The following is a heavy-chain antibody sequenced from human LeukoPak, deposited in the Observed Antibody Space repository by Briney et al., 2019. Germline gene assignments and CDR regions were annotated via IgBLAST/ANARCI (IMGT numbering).Heavy chain of an antibody. J-gene: IGHJ4*02. CDR2: IYHSGST. Sequence: SGTLSLTCAVSGGSISSSNWWSWVRQPPGKGLEWIGEIYHSGSTNYNPSLKSRVTLSVDKSKNQFSLKLSSVTAADTAVYYCARGGSYRYFDYWGQGTLVTVSS. V-gene: IGHV4-4*02. D-gene: IGHD1-26*01. CDR1: GGSISSSNW. CDR3: ARGGSYRYFDY.